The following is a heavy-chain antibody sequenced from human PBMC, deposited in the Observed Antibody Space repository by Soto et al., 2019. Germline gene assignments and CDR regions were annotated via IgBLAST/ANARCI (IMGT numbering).Heavy chain of an antibody. CDR3: ARDALFVSSGYDRGNWFDL. V-gene: IGHV1-8*01. J-gene: IGHJ5*02. CDR2: INPNSGNT. Sequence: ASVKVSCKASGYTFTSYDINWVRQATGQGLEWMGWINPNSGNTGYAQKFQGRVTMTRNTSISTAYMELSSLRSEDTAVYYCARDALFVSSGYDRGNWFDLSGQGTLVIVSS. CDR1: GYTFTSYD. D-gene: IGHD3-22*01.